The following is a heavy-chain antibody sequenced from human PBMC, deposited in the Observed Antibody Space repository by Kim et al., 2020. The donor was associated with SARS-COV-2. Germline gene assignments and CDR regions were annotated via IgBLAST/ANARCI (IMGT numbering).Heavy chain of an antibody. CDR2: ISPTGSRV. V-gene: IGHV3-11*04. J-gene: IGHJ4*02. D-gene: IGHD3-10*01. CDR1: GFTFTDYY. Sequence: GGSLRLSCAVSGFTFTDYYMTWIRQAPGKGLEHISYISPTGSRVYHGHSVKGRFTASRDNAKNSLYLDLNSLSPEDTGVYYCARLELTSFMDYWGQGALV. CDR3: ARLELTSFMDY.